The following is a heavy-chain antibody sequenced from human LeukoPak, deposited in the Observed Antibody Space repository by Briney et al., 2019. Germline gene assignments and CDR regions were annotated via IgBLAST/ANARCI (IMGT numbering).Heavy chain of an antibody. D-gene: IGHD3-3*01. CDR1: GFTFSSYS. CDR3: ARDAASGTNWFDP. Sequence: PGGSLRLSCAASGFTFSSYSMNWVRQAPGKGLEWVSYISPSSTFIYYADSLKGRFTVSRDNSKNSMYLQMNSLRAEDTAIYYCARDAASGTNWFDPWGQGTLVTVSS. J-gene: IGHJ5*02. CDR2: ISPSSTFI. V-gene: IGHV3-48*01.